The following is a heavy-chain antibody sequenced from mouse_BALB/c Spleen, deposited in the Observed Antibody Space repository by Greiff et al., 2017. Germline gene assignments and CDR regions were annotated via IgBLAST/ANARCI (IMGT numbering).Heavy chain of an antibody. Sequence: VQLQQSGAELVKPGASVKLSCKASGYTFTSYWMHWVKQRPGQGLEWIGEINPSNGRTNYNEKFKSKATLTVDKSSSTAYMQLSSLTSEDSAVYYCARSYGNYPYFDYWGQGTTLTVSS. CDR2: INPSNGRT. J-gene: IGHJ2*01. CDR3: ARSYGNYPYFDY. V-gene: IGHV1S81*02. D-gene: IGHD2-10*02. CDR1: GYTFTSYW.